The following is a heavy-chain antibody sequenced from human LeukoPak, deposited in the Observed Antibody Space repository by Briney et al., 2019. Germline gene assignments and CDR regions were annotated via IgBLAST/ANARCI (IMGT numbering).Heavy chain of an antibody. V-gene: IGHV3-53*01. D-gene: IGHD1-1*01. J-gene: IGHJ4*02. CDR1: GFSVGGTH. CDR2: IYTGGTT. CDR3: AGDTATTGGGLDS. Sequence: GGSLRLSCAISGFSVGGTHMSWVRQAPGKGLEWVSAIYTGGTTYYADSVQGRFTVSRDNSKNILYLHMNNLRAEDTAVYYCAGDTATTGGGLDSWGQGTLVTVSS.